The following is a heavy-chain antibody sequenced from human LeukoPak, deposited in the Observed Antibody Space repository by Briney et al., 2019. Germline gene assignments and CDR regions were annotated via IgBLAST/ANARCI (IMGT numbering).Heavy chain of an antibody. CDR1: GGSISSYY. J-gene: IGHJ4*02. D-gene: IGHD5-18*01. CDR3: ARVNTATLPFDY. V-gene: IGHV4-59*01. CDR2: IYYSGST. Sequence: SETLSLTCTVSGGSISSYYWSWIRQPPGKGLEWIGYIYYSGSTNYNPSLKSRVTISVDTSKNQFSLKLSSVTAADTAVYYCARVNTATLPFDYWGQGTLVTVSS.